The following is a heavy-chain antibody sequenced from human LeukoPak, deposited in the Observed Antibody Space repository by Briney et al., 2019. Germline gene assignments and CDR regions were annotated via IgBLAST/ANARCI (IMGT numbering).Heavy chain of an antibody. CDR3: AKENISPLSLSKYCSSTTCDNYGMDV. CDR2: ISYDGSNK. V-gene: IGHV3-30*18. D-gene: IGHD2-2*01. CDR1: GFTFSSYG. Sequence: GRSLRLSCAASGFTFSSYGMHWVRQAPGKGLEWVAVISYDGSNKYYADSVKGRFTISRDNSENTLYLQMNSLRAEDTAAYYCAKENISPLSLSKYCSSTTCDNYGMDVWGLGTTVTVSS. J-gene: IGHJ6*02.